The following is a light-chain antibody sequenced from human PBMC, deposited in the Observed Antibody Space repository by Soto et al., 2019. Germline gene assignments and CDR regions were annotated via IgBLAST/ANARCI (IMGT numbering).Light chain of an antibody. CDR1: RSDIGGYNY. J-gene: IGLJ2*01. CDR2: EVS. CDR3: SSYTTITTLVV. Sequence: QSALTQPASVSGSPGQSITISCTGTRSDIGGYNYVSWYQQLPGKAPKLIIYEVSSRPSGVSFRFSGSKSGNTASLTISGLQAEDEADYYCSSYTTITTLVVFGAGTKVTVL. V-gene: IGLV2-14*01.